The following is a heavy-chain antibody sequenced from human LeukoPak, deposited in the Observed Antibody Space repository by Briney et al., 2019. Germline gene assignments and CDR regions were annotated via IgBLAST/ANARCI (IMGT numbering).Heavy chain of an antibody. CDR3: AAMRVPAALWDAFDI. J-gene: IGHJ3*02. V-gene: IGHV4-61*02. D-gene: IGHD2-2*01. Sequence: SQTLSLTCTVSGGSISSGSYYWSWIRQPAGKGLEWIGRIYTSGSTNYNPSLKSRVTISVDTSKNQFSLKLSSVTAADTAVYYCAAMRVPAALWDAFDIWGQGTMVTVSS. CDR2: IYTSGST. CDR1: GGSISSGSYY.